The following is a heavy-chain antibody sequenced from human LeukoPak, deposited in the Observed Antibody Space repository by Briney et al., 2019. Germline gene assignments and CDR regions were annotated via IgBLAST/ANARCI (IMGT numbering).Heavy chain of an antibody. CDR3: ARGSITMIPPRDAADAFDI. V-gene: IGHV1-46*01. CDR2: GGST. D-gene: IGHD3-22*01. Sequence: GGSTSYAQKFQGRVTMTRDTSTSTVYMELSSLRSEDTAVYYCARGSITMIPPRDAADAFDIWGQGTMVTVSS. J-gene: IGHJ3*02.